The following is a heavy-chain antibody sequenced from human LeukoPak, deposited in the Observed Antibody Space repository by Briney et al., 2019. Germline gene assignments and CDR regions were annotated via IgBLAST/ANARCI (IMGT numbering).Heavy chain of an antibody. CDR2: INPNSGGT. J-gene: IGHJ6*03. Sequence: GASVKVSCKASGYTFTGYYMHWVRQAPGQGLEWMGWINPNSGGTNYAQKFQVRVTMTRDTSISTAYMELSRLRSDDTAVYYCARDRGSGDYYYMDVWGKGTTVTVSS. D-gene: IGHD3-10*01. V-gene: IGHV1-2*02. CDR3: ARDRGSGDYYYMDV. CDR1: GYTFTGYY.